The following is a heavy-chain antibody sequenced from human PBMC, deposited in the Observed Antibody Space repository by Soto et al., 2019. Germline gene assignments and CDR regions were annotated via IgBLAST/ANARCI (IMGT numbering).Heavy chain of an antibody. D-gene: IGHD3-10*02. V-gene: IGHV3-73*01. Sequence: GSLRLSCVASGFTFSGSAIHWVRQASGKGLEWLGLIRSKANNYATAYGASVKGRFTISRDDSKNTAYLQMNSLKTEDTAIYYCSRQMFSPDNHWGQGTLVTVSS. CDR3: SRQMFSPDNH. CDR1: GFTFSGSA. J-gene: IGHJ5*02. CDR2: IRSKANNYAT.